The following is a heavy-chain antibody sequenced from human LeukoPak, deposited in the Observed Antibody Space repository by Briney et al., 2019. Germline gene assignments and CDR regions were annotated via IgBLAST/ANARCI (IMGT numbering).Heavy chain of an antibody. J-gene: IGHJ4*02. CDR1: GFTFSSYW. D-gene: IGHD2-2*01. V-gene: IGHV3-7*03. CDR3: ARDAYCSSTSCYALKFDY. CDR2: IKQDGSER. Sequence: GGSLRLSCAASGFTFSSYWMGWVRQAPGKGLEWVANIKQDGSERYYVDSVKGRFTISRDNAKNSLYLQMNSLRADDTAVYYCARDAYCSSTSCYALKFDYWGQGTLVTVSS.